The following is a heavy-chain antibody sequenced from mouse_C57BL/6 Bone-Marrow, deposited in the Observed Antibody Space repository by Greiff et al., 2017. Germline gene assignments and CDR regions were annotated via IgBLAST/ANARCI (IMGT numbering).Heavy chain of an antibody. CDR2: IHSDGGST. Sequence: EVQRVEPGGGLVQPGESLKLSCESNEYEFPSHDMSWVRQTPEKRLELVAAIHSDGGSTYYPDTMERRFIISRDNTKKTQYLQMSSLRSADTALYYCARHDDYDEWFAYWGQGTLVTVSA. V-gene: IGHV5-2*01. J-gene: IGHJ3*01. CDR1: EYEFPSHD. CDR3: ARHDDYDEWFAY. D-gene: IGHD2-4*01.